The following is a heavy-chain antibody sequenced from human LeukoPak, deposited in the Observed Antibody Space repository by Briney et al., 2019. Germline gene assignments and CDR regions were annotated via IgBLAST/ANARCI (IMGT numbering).Heavy chain of an antibody. Sequence: PGRSLRLSCAASRFFFSSYAMHWVRQAPGKGLEWVAVISYDGSNKYYADSVKGRFTISRDNSKNTLYLQMNSLRAEDTAVYYCAKSGGYYKNYFDYWGQGTLVTVSS. V-gene: IGHV3-30*18. CDR3: AKSGGYYKNYFDY. J-gene: IGHJ4*02. D-gene: IGHD3-22*01. CDR2: ISYDGSNK. CDR1: RFFFSSYA.